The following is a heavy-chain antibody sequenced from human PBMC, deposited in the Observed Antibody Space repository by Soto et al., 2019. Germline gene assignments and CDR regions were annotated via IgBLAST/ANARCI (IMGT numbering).Heavy chain of an antibody. D-gene: IGHD6-6*01. J-gene: IGHJ6*02. CDR1: GGTFSSYA. V-gene: IGHV1-69*13. CDR2: IIPIFGTA. Sequence: SVKVSCKASGGTFSSYAISWVLQAPGQGLEWMGGIIPIFGTANYAQKFQGRVTITADESTSTAYMELSSLRSEDTAVYYCARGSSIAARSSYYYYGMDVWGQGTTVTVSS. CDR3: ARGSSIAARSSYYYYGMDV.